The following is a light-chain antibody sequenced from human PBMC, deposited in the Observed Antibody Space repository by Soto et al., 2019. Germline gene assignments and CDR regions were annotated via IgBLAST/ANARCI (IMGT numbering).Light chain of an antibody. CDR2: KVS. CDR3: PSSTADRFYG. J-gene: IGLJ1*01. Sequence: QSALAQPASVSGYPGQSITISCTGTSSDVGGSNYVSWYQQYPGKVPKLLINKVSNRPSGVSNRFSGSKSAYTASLTISGLQAEDEADYACPSSTADRFYGLGNGHKVTAL. V-gene: IGLV2-14*01. CDR1: SSDVGGSNY.